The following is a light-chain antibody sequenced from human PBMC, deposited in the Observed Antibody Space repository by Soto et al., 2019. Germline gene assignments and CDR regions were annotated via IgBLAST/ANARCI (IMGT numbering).Light chain of an antibody. V-gene: IGKV3-20*01. CDR1: RSVSSY. Sequence: EIVFTHSPATLSLSPGESATLSCRATRSVSSYLAWYQQKPGQAPRLLIYDASSRPTDIPARFSGTGSGTDFTLTISRVEPEDFAVYYCQQYGTAPITFGQGTRLEI. J-gene: IGKJ5*01. CDR3: QQYGTAPIT. CDR2: DAS.